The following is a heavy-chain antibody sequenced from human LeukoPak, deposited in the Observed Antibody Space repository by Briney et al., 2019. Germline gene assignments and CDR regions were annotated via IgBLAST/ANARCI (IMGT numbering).Heavy chain of an antibody. CDR3: ARGYYYDSSVAY. CDR2: ISHSIIYI. V-gene: IGHV3-21*01. J-gene: IGHJ4*02. Sequence: GGSLRLSCAASGFTFSTFGFNWVRQAPGKGLEWVSSISHSIIYISYADSVKGRFTISRDNARNSLYLQMDSLRVEDTAVYYCARGYYYDSSVAYWGQGTLVTVSS. CDR1: GFTFSTFG. D-gene: IGHD3-22*01.